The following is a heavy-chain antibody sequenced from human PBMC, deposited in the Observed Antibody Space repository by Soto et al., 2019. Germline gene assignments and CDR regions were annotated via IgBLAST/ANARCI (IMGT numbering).Heavy chain of an antibody. V-gene: IGHV3-48*02. CDR2: ISSSSSTI. D-gene: IGHD3-16*01. J-gene: IGHJ6*02. Sequence: EVQLVESGGGLVQPGGSLRLSCAASGFTFSSYSMNWVRQAPGKGLEWVSYISSSSSTIYYADSVKGRFTISRDNAKNSLYLQMNSLRDEDTAVYYCARGPWGDVSYGMDVWGQGTTVTVSS. CDR3: ARGPWGDVSYGMDV. CDR1: GFTFSSYS.